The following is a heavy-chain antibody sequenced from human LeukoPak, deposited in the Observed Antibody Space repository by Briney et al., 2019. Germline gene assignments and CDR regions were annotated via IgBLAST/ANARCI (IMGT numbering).Heavy chain of an antibody. CDR1: GASISRSY. CDR3: ARLPEGGYATSLGWLGP. Sequence: PSETLSLTCTVSGASISRSYWIWIRQTPGKGLEWMGYLAYTGISTYSPSLKSRVTISRDESKNQFSLHLTHVTAADTAVYYCARLPEGGYATSLGWLGPWGQGTRVTVSS. V-gene: IGHV4-59*08. CDR2: LAYTGIS. J-gene: IGHJ5*02. D-gene: IGHD5-24*01.